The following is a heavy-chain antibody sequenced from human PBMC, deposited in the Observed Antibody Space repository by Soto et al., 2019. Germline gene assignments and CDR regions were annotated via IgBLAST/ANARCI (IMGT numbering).Heavy chain of an antibody. Sequence: GGSLRLSCAASGFTFSSYGMHWVRQAPGKGLEWVAVISYDGSNKYYADSVKGRFTISRDNSKNTLYLQMNSLRAEDTAVYYCAKDLSDILGFDPWGQGTLVTVSS. CDR2: ISYDGSNK. CDR1: GFTFSSYG. D-gene: IGHD3-9*01. CDR3: AKDLSDILGFDP. J-gene: IGHJ5*02. V-gene: IGHV3-30*18.